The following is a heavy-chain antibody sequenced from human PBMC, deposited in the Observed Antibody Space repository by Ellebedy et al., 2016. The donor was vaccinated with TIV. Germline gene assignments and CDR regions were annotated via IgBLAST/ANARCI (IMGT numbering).Heavy chain of an antibody. CDR2: IGTAGDT. J-gene: IGHJ4*03. V-gene: IGHV3-13*01. CDR1: GFTFSSYD. Sequence: GESLKISCAASGFTFSSYDMHWVRQGTGKGLEWVSAIGTAGDTYYTGSVKGRFTISRENAKNSLYLQITSLRAEDTAVYYCARVRFGDTAVDYWGQGTLVTVSS. D-gene: IGHD2-21*01. CDR3: ARVRFGDTAVDY.